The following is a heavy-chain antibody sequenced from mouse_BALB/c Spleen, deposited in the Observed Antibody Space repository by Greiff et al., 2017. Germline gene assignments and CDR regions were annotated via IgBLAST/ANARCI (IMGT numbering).Heavy chain of an antibody. J-gene: IGHJ1*01. CDR3: ARYDYGSSHWYFDV. D-gene: IGHD1-1*01. CDR2: INPNNGGT. Sequence: VQLQQSGPELVKPGASVKIPCKASGYTFTDYNMDWVKQSHGKSLEWTGDINPNNGGTIYNQKFKGKATLTVDKSSSTAYMELRSLTSEDTAVYYCARYDYGSSHWYFDVWGAGTTVTVSS. V-gene: IGHV1-18*01. CDR1: GYTFTDYN.